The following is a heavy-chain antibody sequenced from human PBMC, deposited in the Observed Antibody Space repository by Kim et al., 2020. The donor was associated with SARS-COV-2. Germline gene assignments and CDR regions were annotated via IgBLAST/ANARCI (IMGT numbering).Heavy chain of an antibody. CDR3: ARDSYYYDSSADYKD. CDR1: GFTFTDYY. V-gene: IGHV3-11*04. CDR2: ISSSGNTI. D-gene: IGHD3-22*01. Sequence: GGSLRLSCAASGFTFTDYYMSWIRQAPVQGLEWVSYISSSGNTINYADSVKDRFTISRDNAKNSLYLQMNSLRTEDTAVYYCARDSYYYDSSADYKDWGQGTLVTVSS. J-gene: IGHJ4*02.